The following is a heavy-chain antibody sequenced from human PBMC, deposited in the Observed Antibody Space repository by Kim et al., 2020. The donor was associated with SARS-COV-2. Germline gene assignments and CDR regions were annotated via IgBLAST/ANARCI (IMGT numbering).Heavy chain of an antibody. CDR2: IYYSGST. V-gene: IGHV4-59*01. J-gene: IGHJ5*02. D-gene: IGHD3-16*02. Sequence: SETLSLTCTVSGGSISSYYWSWIRQPPGKGLEWIGYIYYSGSTNYNPSLKSRVTISVDTSKNQFSLKLSSVTAADTAVYYCARELRITFGGVIVIDWFDPWGQGTLVTVSS. CDR3: ARELRITFGGVIVIDWFDP. CDR1: GGSISSYY.